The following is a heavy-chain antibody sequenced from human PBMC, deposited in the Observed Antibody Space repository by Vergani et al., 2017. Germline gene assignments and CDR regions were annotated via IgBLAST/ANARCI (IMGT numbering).Heavy chain of an antibody. Sequence: QVKLQESGPGLVKPSETLSLTCTVSGASVNSSYWSWIRQPPANGLECMGYVSFRGVTLYDPSVKGRMTISLTTSSNQFSRYLTSVTAADTAVYYCAREYSSSVGFLAYWGQGTLVTVAS. J-gene: IGHJ4*02. D-gene: IGHD6-6*01. CDR3: AREYSSSVGFLAY. V-gene: IGHV4-59*02. CDR1: GASVNSSY. CDR2: VSFRGVT.